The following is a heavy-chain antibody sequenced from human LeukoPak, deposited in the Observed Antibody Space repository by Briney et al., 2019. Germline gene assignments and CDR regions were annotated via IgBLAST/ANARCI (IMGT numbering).Heavy chain of an antibody. V-gene: IGHV4-34*01. CDR1: GGSFSGYY. Sequence: PSETLSLTCAVYGGSFSGYYWSWIRQPPGKGLEWIGEINHSGSTNYNPSLKSRVTISVDTSKNQFSLKLSSVTAADTAVYYCARDYKYYGSGSYSYYYYYYMDVWGKGTTVTISS. CDR2: INHSGST. D-gene: IGHD3-10*01. J-gene: IGHJ6*03. CDR3: ARDYKYYGSGSYSYYYYYYMDV.